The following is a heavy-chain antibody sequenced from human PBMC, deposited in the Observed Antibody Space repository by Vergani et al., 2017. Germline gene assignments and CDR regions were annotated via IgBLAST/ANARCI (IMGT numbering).Heavy chain of an antibody. D-gene: IGHD5-12*01. J-gene: IGHJ4*02. CDR3: ARAIFPRTYSGYDNNFDY. CDR2: IYTSGST. V-gene: IGHV4-61*02. Sequence: QVQLQESGPGLVKPSQTLSLTCTVSGGSISSGSYYWSWIRQPAGKGLEWIGRIYTSGSTNYNPSLKSRVTISVDTSKNQFSLKLSSVTAADTAVYYCARAIFPRTYSGYDNNFDYWGQGTLVTVSS. CDR1: GGSISSGSYY.